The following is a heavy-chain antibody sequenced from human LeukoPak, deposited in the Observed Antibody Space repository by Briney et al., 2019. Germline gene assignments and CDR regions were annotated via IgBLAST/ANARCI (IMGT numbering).Heavy chain of an antibody. CDR2: IHYSGST. CDR3: ARGVIATGGNDFDY. CDR1: GGSISSSSYY. Sequence: SETLSLTCTVSGGSISSSSYYWGWIRQPPGKGLEWIGSIHYSGSTYYNPSLQSRVTISIDTSKNQFSLKLRFVTAADTAVYYCARGVIATGGNDFDYWGQGTLVTVSS. D-gene: IGHD6-13*01. J-gene: IGHJ4*02. V-gene: IGHV4-39*07.